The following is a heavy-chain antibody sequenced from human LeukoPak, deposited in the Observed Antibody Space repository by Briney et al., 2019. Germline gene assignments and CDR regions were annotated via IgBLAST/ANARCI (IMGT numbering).Heavy chain of an antibody. CDR2: GKLNVGST. CDR3: AKGYCTGASCYVLDP. V-gene: IGHV1-46*01. D-gene: IGHD2-15*01. Sequence: ASVNVSCKASGNDWSINDIHWGRKGPRQGLEWMGTGKLNVGSTTYCKTFQSRVTMTRDTYMTTVYMDMSSLTSEDTPTHYCAKGYCTGASCYVLDPWGQGTLVTVSS. CDR1: GNDWSIND. J-gene: IGHJ5*02.